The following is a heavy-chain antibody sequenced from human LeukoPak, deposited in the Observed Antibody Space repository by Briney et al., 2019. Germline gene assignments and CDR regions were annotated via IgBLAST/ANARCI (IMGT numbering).Heavy chain of an antibody. Sequence: ASVKVSCKASGYTSTSYYMHWVRQAPGQGLEWMGIINPSGGSTSYAQKFQGRVTMTRDTSTSTVYMELSSLRSEDTAVYYCARDKGTVAGTREFDYWGQGTLVTVSS. D-gene: IGHD6-19*01. CDR1: GYTSTSYY. CDR3: ARDKGTVAGTREFDY. V-gene: IGHV1-46*01. J-gene: IGHJ4*02. CDR2: INPSGGST.